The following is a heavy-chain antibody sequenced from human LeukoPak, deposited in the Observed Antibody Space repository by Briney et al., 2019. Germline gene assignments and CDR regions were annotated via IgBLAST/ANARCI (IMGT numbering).Heavy chain of an antibody. J-gene: IGHJ6*03. CDR3: ARAPSTVTTWDYYYYMDV. CDR2: ISSSSSTI. D-gene: IGHD4-17*01. Sequence: GGSLRLSCAASGFTFSSCSMNWVRQAPGKGLEWVSYISSSSSTIYYADSVKGRFTISRDNAKNSLYLQMNSLGAEDTAVYYCARAPSTVTTWDYYYYMDVWGKGTTVTVSS. V-gene: IGHV3-48*01. CDR1: GFTFSSCS.